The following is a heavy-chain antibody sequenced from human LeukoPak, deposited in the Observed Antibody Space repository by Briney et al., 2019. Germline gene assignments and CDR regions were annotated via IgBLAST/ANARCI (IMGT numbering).Heavy chain of an antibody. J-gene: IGHJ3*01. CDR3: VRGGQGDGYSADEAFDF. CDR2: TYYRSKWYN. Sequence: SQTLSLTCAISGDSVSSNTTACNWIRQSPSRGLEWLGRTYYRSKWYNVYAISVKSRITINPDTSKNHFSLQLNSVTAEDTAVYYCVRGGQGDGYSADEAFDFWGQGTVVTVSS. V-gene: IGHV6-1*01. D-gene: IGHD5-24*01. CDR1: GDSVSSNTTA.